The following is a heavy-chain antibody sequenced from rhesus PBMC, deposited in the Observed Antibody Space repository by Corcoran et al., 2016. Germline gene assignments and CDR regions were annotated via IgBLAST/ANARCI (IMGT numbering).Heavy chain of an antibody. CDR3: ARGNFYFEL. D-gene: IGHD3-3*01. CDR2: IYGNGGNI. CDR1: GGTITSGYHY. V-gene: IGHV4S12*01. J-gene: IGHJ1*01. Sequence: QVQLQESGPGVVKPSETLSLTCVVSGGTITSGYHYWSWIRQPPGKGLEWFGGIYGNGGNINYNPSLKSRVTMSKDTSKNQFSLELNSVTATDTAVYNCARGNFYFELWGRGALVTVSS.